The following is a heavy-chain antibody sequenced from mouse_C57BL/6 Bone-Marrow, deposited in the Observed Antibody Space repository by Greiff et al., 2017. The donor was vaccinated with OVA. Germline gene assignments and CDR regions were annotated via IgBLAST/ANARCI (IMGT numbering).Heavy chain of an antibody. CDR3: ARVGYDPYYAMDY. V-gene: IGHV1-81*01. CDR1: GYTFTSYG. Sequence: VMLVESGAELARPGASVKLSCKASGYTFTSYGISWVKQRTGQGLEWIGEIYPRSGNTYYNEKFKGKATLTADKSSSTAYMELRSLTSEDSAVYFCARVGYDPYYAMDYWGQGTSVTVSS. J-gene: IGHJ4*01. D-gene: IGHD2-2*01. CDR2: IYPRSGNT.